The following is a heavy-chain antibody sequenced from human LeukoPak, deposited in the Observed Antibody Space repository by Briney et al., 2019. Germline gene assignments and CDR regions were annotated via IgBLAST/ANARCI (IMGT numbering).Heavy chain of an antibody. V-gene: IGHV3-15*01. Sequence: GGSLRLSCAASGFTFSNAWMNWVRQAPGKGLEWVGRIKSKTDGETTDYTAPVKGRFTISRDDSKNTLYLQMSSLRAEDTAVYYCARHRGGPDSAFDYWGQGTLVTVSS. CDR2: IKSKTDGETT. D-gene: IGHD3-16*01. CDR1: GFTFSNAW. J-gene: IGHJ4*02. CDR3: ARHRGGPDSAFDY.